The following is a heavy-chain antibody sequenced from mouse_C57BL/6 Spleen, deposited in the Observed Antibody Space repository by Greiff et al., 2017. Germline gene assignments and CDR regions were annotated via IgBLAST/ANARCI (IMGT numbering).Heavy chain of an antibody. CDR3: TRDLGTYYFDY. D-gene: IGHD3-1*01. J-gene: IGHJ2*01. CDR2: ISSGGDYI. V-gene: IGHV5-9-1*02. Sequence: EVKLMESGEGLVKPGGSLKLSCAASGFTFSSYAMSWVRQTPEKRLEWVAYISSGGDYIYYADTVKGRFTISRDNARNTLYLQMSSLKSEDTAMXYCTRDLGTYYFDYWGQGTTLTVSS. CDR1: GFTFSSYA.